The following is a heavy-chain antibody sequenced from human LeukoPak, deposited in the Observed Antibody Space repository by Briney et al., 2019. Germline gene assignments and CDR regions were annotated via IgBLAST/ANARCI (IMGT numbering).Heavy chain of an antibody. Sequence: GESLRISCKGSGYSFTSYWIGWVRQMPGKGLEWMGIIYPGDSDTRYSPSFQGQVTISADKSISTAYLQWSSLKASDTAMYYCARSTMTRRSNYYYYYGMDVWGQGTTVTVSS. CDR2: IYPGDSDT. CDR1: GYSFTSYW. V-gene: IGHV5-51*01. CDR3: ARSTMTRRSNYYYYYGMDV. J-gene: IGHJ6*02. D-gene: IGHD1-1*01.